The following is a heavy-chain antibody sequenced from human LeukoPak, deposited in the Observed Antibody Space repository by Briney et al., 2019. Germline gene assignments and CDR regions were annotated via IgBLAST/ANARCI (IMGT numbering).Heavy chain of an antibody. D-gene: IGHD2-2*01. CDR2: IYYSGST. CDR3: ARDAGYCSSTSCYATGWFDP. Sequence: SETLSLTCTVSGGSLSSSSYYWGWIRQPPGTGLEWIGSIYYSGSTYYNPSLKSRVTISVDTSKNQFSLKLSSVTAADTAVYYCARDAGYCSSTSCYATGWFDPWGQGTLVTVSS. J-gene: IGHJ5*02. V-gene: IGHV4-39*07. CDR1: GGSLSSSSYY.